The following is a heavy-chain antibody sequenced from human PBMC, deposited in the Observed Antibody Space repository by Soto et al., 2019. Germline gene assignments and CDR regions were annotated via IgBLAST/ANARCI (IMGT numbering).Heavy chain of an antibody. Sequence: SETLSLTCAVYGGSFSGYYWSWIRQPPGKGLEWIGEINHSGSTNYNPSLKSRVTISVDTSKNQFSLKLSSVTAADTAVYYCARVGGKTDIVVVPAAAQSDYWGQGTLVNVSS. D-gene: IGHD2-2*01. CDR3: ARVGGKTDIVVVPAAAQSDY. CDR2: INHSGST. V-gene: IGHV4-34*01. J-gene: IGHJ4*02. CDR1: GGSFSGYY.